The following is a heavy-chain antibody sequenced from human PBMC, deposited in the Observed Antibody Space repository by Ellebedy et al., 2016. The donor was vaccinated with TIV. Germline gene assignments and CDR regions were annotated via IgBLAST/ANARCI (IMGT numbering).Heavy chain of an antibody. V-gene: IGHV4-61*02. D-gene: IGHD3-22*01. CDR3: ARGPYDGTGYYYAN. CDR2: IDSRGT. CDR1: GGSVSSGSYY. Sequence: SETLSLXXTVSGGSVSSGSYYWSWIRQPAGKGLEWIGRIDSRGTRYSPSLESRVTMSVDTSKSQFYLNLYSVTAADTAVYYCARGPYDGTGYYYANWGQGTLVTVSS. J-gene: IGHJ4*02.